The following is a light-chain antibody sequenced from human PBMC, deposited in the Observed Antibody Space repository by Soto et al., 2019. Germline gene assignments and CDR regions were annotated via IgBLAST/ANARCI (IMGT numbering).Light chain of an antibody. J-gene: IGLJ1*01. V-gene: IGLV2-14*01. CDR3: SSYTSGTTGV. Sequence: QSVLTKPASVSGSPGQSITISCTGTTSDVGGYNFVSWYQQHPGKAPKLLIYGVTDRPSGVSNRFSGSKSGNTASLTISGLQAEDEADYYCSSYTSGTTGVFGTGTKVTV. CDR2: GVT. CDR1: TSDVGGYNF.